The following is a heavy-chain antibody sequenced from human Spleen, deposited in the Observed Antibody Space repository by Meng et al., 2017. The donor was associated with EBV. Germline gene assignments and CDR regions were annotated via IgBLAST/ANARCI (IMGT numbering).Heavy chain of an antibody. D-gene: IGHD3-3*01. J-gene: IGHJ4*02. Sequence: QVQLQDAGPGLVKPVETLSLTCTGSGGSMRNYYWNWIRQLPGKRLEWIGYIYYRGSTNYSPSLESRVTISVDTSKFQFSLRLTSVTAADTAVYYCARESFGDDLEWRALDSWGQGILVTVSS. CDR1: GGSMRNYY. CDR2: IYYRGST. CDR3: ARESFGDDLEWRALDS. V-gene: IGHV4-59*01.